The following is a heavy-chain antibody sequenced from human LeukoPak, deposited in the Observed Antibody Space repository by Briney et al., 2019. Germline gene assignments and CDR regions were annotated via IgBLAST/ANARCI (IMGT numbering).Heavy chain of an antibody. V-gene: IGHV1-69*06. Sequence: GASVKVSCKASGGTFSSYAISWVRQAPGQGLEWMGGIIPIFGTANYAQKFQGRVTITADKSTSTAYMELSSLRSEDAAVNYCARNTVTYDAFDIWGQGTMVTVSS. CDR3: ARNTVTYDAFDI. CDR1: GGTFSSYA. CDR2: IIPIFGTA. D-gene: IGHD4-17*01. J-gene: IGHJ3*02.